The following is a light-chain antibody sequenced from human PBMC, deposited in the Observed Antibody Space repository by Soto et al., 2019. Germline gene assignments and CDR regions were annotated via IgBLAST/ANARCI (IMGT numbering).Light chain of an antibody. J-gene: IGKJ1*01. V-gene: IGKV3-20*01. CDR3: QQCAYSPRT. CDR1: QSVANNY. CDR2: DAS. Sequence: ELVLTQSPDTLSLSPGERATLSCRASQSVANNYLAWYQQKPGQAPRLLIYDASYRATGIPDRFSASGSETDFTLTITRLEPEDFAVYYCQQCAYSPRTFGQGTKVEVK.